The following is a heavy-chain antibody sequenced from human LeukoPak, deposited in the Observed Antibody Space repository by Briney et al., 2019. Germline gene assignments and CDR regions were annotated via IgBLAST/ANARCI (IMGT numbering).Heavy chain of an antibody. CDR3: ARGGVVGTMLRGINWFDP. Sequence: SETLSLTCTVSCVPISNYFWNWIRQSPGKGLEWIGYVYYSGHTDYNPSLENRVTISVDTSRNQFSLELASVTAADTAMYYCARGGVVGTMLRGINWFDPWGQGTLVGVSS. D-gene: IGHD3-10*01. J-gene: IGHJ5*02. CDR1: CVPISNYF. V-gene: IGHV4-59*01. CDR2: VYYSGHT.